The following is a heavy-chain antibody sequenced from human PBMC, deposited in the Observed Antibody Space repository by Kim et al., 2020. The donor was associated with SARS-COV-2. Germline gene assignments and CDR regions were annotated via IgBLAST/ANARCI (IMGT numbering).Heavy chain of an antibody. D-gene: IGHD6-13*01. CDR2: ISWDGGST. V-gene: IGHV3-43*01. CDR3: AKTRYSSSWYYFDY. Sequence: GGSLRLSCAASGFTVDDYTMHWVRQAPGKGLEWVSLISWDGGSTYYADSVKGRFTISRDNSKNSLYLQMNSLRTEDTALYYCAKTRYSSSWYYFDYWGQGTLVTVSS. J-gene: IGHJ4*02. CDR1: GFTVDDYT.